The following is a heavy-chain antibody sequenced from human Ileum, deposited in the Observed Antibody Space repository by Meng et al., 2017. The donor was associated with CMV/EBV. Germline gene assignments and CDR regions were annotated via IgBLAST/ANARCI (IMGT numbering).Heavy chain of an antibody. D-gene: IGHD3-10*01. CDR1: GYSFNPYY. CDR2: INPDTGDT. J-gene: IGHJ4*02. CDR3: ATDLPAESFDY. Sequence: SCKASGYSFNPYYVIWVRQAPGQGLECMGWINPDTGDTNYAQMVQGRVTMTTDTSTNTAFMELRSLRSDDTAVYYCATDLPAESFDYWGQGTLVTVSS. V-gene: IGHV1-18*04.